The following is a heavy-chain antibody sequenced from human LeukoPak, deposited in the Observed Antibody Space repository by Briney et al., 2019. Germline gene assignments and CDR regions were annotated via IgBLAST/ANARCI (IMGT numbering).Heavy chain of an antibody. CDR3: EGQLHVVVVTATRGSFDM. V-gene: IGHV4-59*01. J-gene: IGHJ3*02. Sequence: MSSENLSLTCTVSGGSISSYYWSWIRQPPGKGLEWIGYVFNSGRTNYNPSLRSRVTMSVDTSKNQFSLKLSSLTAADTGVYYCEGQLHVVVVTATRGSFDMSGQETMDTVS. CDR2: VFNSGRT. CDR1: GGSISSYY. D-gene: IGHD2-21*02.